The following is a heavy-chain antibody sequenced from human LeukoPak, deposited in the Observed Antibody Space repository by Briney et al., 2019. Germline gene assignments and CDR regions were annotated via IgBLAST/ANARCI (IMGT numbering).Heavy chain of an antibody. CDR3: TREPYDYGDYSHYYYYYMDV. D-gene: IGHD4-17*01. Sequence: QTGGSLRLSCTASGFTFGDYAMSWFRQAPGKGLEWVGFIRSKAYGGTTEYAASVKGRFTISRDDSESIAYLQMNSLKTEDTAVYYCTREPYDYGDYSHYYYYYMDVWGKGTTVTVSS. J-gene: IGHJ6*03. CDR2: IRSKAYGGTT. V-gene: IGHV3-49*03. CDR1: GFTFGDYA.